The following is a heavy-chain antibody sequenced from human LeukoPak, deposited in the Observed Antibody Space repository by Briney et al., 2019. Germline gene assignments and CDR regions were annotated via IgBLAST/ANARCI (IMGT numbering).Heavy chain of an antibody. Sequence: PETLSLTRTVSGGSISSYYWSWIRQPPRKGLEWIGYIYYSGSTNYNPSLKSRVTISVDTSKSQFSLKLSSVTAADTAVYYCARAGSVAPGSWGQGTLVTVSS. CDR3: ARAGSVAPGS. V-gene: IGHV4-59*01. CDR2: IYYSGST. J-gene: IGHJ5*02. D-gene: IGHD4-23*01. CDR1: GGSISSYY.